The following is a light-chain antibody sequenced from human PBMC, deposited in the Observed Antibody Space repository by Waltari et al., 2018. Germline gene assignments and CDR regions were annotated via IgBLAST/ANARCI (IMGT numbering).Light chain of an antibody. V-gene: IGKV1-5*03. Sequence: DIQMTQSPSTLSASIGDRVNITCRASQSINTWLAWYQQKPGKAPKILISKASTLDAGVTSRFSGAGSGTEFTLTIYNPQPGDFATYYCQQYNAYPITFGQGTRLEIK. CDR3: QQYNAYPIT. J-gene: IGKJ5*01. CDR1: QSINTW. CDR2: KAS.